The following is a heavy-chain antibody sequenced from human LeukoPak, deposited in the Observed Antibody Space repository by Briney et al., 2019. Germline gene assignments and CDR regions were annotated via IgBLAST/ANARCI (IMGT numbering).Heavy chain of an antibody. Sequence: TGGSLRLSCAASGFTFSSYNMNWVRQAPGKGLEWVSYISSSSSTIYYADPVKGRFTISRDNAKNSLYLQMNSLRDEDTAVYYCAREYSSSSGSVSDYWGQGTLVTVSS. D-gene: IGHD6-6*01. CDR3: AREYSSSSGSVSDY. V-gene: IGHV3-48*02. J-gene: IGHJ4*02. CDR2: ISSSSSTI. CDR1: GFTFSSYN.